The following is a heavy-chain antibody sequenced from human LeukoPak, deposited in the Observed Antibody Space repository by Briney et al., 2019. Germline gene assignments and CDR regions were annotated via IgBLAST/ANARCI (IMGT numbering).Heavy chain of an antibody. CDR2: IIWNGGST. D-gene: IGHD4-17*01. V-gene: IGHV3-20*01. CDR3: ARGDDYGDPLDY. Sequence: GGSLRLSCAASGFTFDDYGMSWVRQAPGKGLEWVSGIIWNGGSTGYADPVKGRFTISRDNAKNSLYLQMNSLRAEDTALYDCARGDDYGDPLDYWGQGTLVTVSS. CDR1: GFTFDDYG. J-gene: IGHJ4*02.